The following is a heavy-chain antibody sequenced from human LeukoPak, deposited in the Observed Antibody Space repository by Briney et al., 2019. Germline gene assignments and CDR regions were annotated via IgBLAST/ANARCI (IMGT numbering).Heavy chain of an antibody. CDR2: LSFIDDST. D-gene: IGHD2-2*01. V-gene: IGHV3-23*01. J-gene: IGHJ3*02. CDR1: GSTLRNNI. CDR3: GREGYTSGYAGAFDT. Sequence: GGSLRLSCIASGSTLRNNIMTWVRQAPGKGLEWVSSLSFIDDSTYYADSGKGRFTISRDTSKNTLFLQMNSLIPEDTGVYYCGREGYTSGYAGAFDTWGQGTMVTVSS.